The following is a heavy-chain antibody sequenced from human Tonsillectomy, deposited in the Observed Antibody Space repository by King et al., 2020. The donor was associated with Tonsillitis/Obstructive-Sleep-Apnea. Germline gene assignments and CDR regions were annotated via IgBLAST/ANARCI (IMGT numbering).Heavy chain of an antibody. CDR1: RYSFTSYW. Sequence: QLVQSGAEVKKPGESLKISCKGSRYSFTSYWIGWVRQMPGKGLEWMGIIYVDDSDTRYSPSFRGQVTLSVDKSISTAYLQWSSLKASDTAMYFCARGSGTVPPAATVNWFDPWGQGTLVTVSS. CDR3: ARGSGTVPPAATVNWFDP. CDR2: IYVDDSDT. D-gene: IGHD2-2*01. J-gene: IGHJ5*02. V-gene: IGHV5-51*01.